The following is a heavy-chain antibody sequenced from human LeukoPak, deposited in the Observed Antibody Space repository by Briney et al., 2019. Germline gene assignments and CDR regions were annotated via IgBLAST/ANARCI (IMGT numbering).Heavy chain of an antibody. D-gene: IGHD5-24*01. V-gene: IGHV3-48*01. CDR2: IRSGGDNI. Sequence: PGGSLRLSCATSGFTYSSEPMNWVRQAPGKGLEWVAHIRSGGDNIHYVDSVRGRFTISRDNAKKSLYLQMNSLRAEDTAVYYCVRDVQFAFDIWGQGTVVTVSS. J-gene: IGHJ3*02. CDR3: VRDVQFAFDI. CDR1: GFTYSSEP.